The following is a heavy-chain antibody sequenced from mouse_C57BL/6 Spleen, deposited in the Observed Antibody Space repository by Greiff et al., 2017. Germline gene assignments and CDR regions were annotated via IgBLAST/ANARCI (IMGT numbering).Heavy chain of an antibody. CDR2: IDPSDSYT. J-gene: IGHJ1*03. CDR1: GYTFTSYW. V-gene: IGHV1-69*01. Sequence: QVQLQQPGAELVMPGASVKLSCKASGYTFTSYWMHWVKQRPGQGLEWIGEIDPSDSYTNYNQKFKGKSTLTVDKSSSTAYMQLSSLTSEDSAVYYCARRGITTVVGYFDVWGTGTTVTVSS. CDR3: ARRGITTVVGYFDV. D-gene: IGHD1-1*01.